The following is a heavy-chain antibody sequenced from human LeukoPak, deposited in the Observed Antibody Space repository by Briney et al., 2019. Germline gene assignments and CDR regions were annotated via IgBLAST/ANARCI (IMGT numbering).Heavy chain of an antibody. Sequence: SETLSLTCTVSGGSIGSYYWSWIRQPPGKGLEWIGHISYSGSTNYNPSPKSRVTISVDTSKNQFSLKLSSVTAADTAVYYCARGGSGYALNWFDPWGQGTLVTVSS. CDR1: GGSIGSYY. V-gene: IGHV4-59*01. J-gene: IGHJ5*02. D-gene: IGHD5-12*01. CDR3: ARGGSGYALNWFDP. CDR2: ISYSGST.